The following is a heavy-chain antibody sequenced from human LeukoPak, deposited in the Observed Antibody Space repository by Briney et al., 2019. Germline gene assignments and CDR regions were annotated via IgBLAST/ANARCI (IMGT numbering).Heavy chain of an antibody. J-gene: IGHJ3*02. CDR1: GGSISSYY. CDR3: ARDRATYYYDNSGYYYVSSDAFDI. CDR2: IYYSGRT. V-gene: IGHV4-59*01. Sequence: SETLSLTCTVSGGSISSYYWSWIRQPPGKGLEWIGYIYYSGRTNYNPSLKSRVTISVDTSKNQSSLKLSSVTAADTAVYYCARDRATYYYDNSGYYYVSSDAFDIWGQGTMVTVSS. D-gene: IGHD3-22*01.